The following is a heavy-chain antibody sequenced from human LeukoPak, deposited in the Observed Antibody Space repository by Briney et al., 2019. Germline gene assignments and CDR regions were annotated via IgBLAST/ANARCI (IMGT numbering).Heavy chain of an antibody. CDR1: GFTVSSNS. J-gene: IGHJ3*02. V-gene: IGHV3-23*01. CDR2: ISGSGGST. Sequence: GGSLRLSCTVSGFTVSSNSMSWVRQAPGKGLEWISGISGSGGSTYYADSVKGRFTISRDNSKNTLYLQMNSLRVEDTAVYYCANDDYYDSSGQLDAFDIWGQGTMVTVSS. D-gene: IGHD3-22*01. CDR3: ANDDYYDSSGQLDAFDI.